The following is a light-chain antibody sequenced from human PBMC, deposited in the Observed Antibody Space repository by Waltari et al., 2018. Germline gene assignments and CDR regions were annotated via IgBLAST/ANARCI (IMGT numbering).Light chain of an antibody. V-gene: IGKV3-20*01. CDR1: QSVSRA. Sequence: EIVLTQSPGTLSLSLGERATVSCRASQSVSRALAWYQHKPGQAPRLLIYGASTRATGIPDRFSGSGSETDFSLTISRLEPDDFAVYYCQHYLRLPVTFGQGTTVEI. CDR3: QHYLRLPVT. CDR2: GAS. J-gene: IGKJ1*01.